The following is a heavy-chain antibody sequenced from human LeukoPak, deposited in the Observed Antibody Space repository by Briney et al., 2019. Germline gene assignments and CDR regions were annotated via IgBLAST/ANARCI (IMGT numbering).Heavy chain of an antibody. Sequence: GGSLRLSCAASGFTFDDYAMHWVRQAPGKGLEWVSGITWNRDNIGYGDSVKGRFTISRDNVKNALYLQMNSLRPEDTALYYCAKDLSSAITSTLVLDVWGQGTTVIVSS. J-gene: IGHJ6*02. CDR2: ITWNRDNI. V-gene: IGHV3-9*01. D-gene: IGHD3-22*01. CDR1: GFTFDDYA. CDR3: AKDLSSAITSTLVLDV.